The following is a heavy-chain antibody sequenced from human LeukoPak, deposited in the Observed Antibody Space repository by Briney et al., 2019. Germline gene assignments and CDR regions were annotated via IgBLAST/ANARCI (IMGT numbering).Heavy chain of an antibody. D-gene: IGHD2-2*01. CDR2: ISGSGGST. J-gene: IGHJ5*02. CDR1: GFTFSSYA. CDR3: AKWKYCSSTSCYLRSYWFDP. Sequence: PGGSLRLSCAASGFTFSSYAMSWVRQAPGKGLEWVSAISGSGGSTYYADSVKGRFTISRDNSKNTLYLQMNSLGAEDTAVYYCAKWKYCSSTSCYLRSYWFDPWGQGTLVTVSS. V-gene: IGHV3-23*01.